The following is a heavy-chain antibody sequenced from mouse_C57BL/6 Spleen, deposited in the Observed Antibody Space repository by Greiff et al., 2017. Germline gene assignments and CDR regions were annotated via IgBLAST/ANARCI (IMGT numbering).Heavy chain of an antibody. D-gene: IGHD4-1*01. J-gene: IGHJ2*01. CDR1: GYSITSGYY. CDR2: ISYDGSN. CDR3: ARDREGTGSFDY. V-gene: IGHV3-6*01. Sequence: DVKLQESGPGLVKPSQSLSLTCSVTGYSITSGYYWNWIRQFPGNKLEWMGYISYDGSNNYNPSLKNRISITRDTSKNQFFLKLNSVTTEDTATYYCARDREGTGSFDYWGQGTTLTVSS.